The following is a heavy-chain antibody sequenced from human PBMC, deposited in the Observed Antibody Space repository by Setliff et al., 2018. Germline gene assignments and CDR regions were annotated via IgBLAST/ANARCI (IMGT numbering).Heavy chain of an antibody. CDR1: GFTLSTYR. CDR3: ARTCSGSGCYGGLES. CDR2: ILDDGVKK. J-gene: IGHJ4*02. V-gene: IGHV3-33*08. D-gene: IGHD2-15*01. Sequence: GGSLRLPCAASGFTLSTYRMHWVRQAPGKGLEWVAVILDDGVKKYHADSVKGRFTISRDNSKNTLYLQMNSLRPEDTAVYYCARTCSGSGCYGGLESWGQGTPVTVSS.